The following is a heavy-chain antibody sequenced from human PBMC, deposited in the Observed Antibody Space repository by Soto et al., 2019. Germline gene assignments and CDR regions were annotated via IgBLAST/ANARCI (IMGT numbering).Heavy chain of an antibody. Sequence: SETLSLTCTVSGGSISSYYWSWIRQPPGKGLEWVGYIYYSGSTNYNPSLKSRVTISVDTSKNQFSLKLSSVTAADTAVYYCARGYSSSWALWWFDPWGQGTLVTVSS. J-gene: IGHJ5*02. CDR3: ARGYSSSWALWWFDP. CDR2: IYYSGST. CDR1: GGSISSYY. V-gene: IGHV4-59*01. D-gene: IGHD6-13*01.